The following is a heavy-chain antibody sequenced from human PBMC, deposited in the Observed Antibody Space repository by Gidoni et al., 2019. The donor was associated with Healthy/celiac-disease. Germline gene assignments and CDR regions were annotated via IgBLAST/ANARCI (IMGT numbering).Heavy chain of an antibody. CDR1: GITVSSYA. CDR3: ARGGYVRWSYHPFDY. V-gene: IGHV3-23*01. J-gene: IGHJ4*02. D-gene: IGHD3-16*02. CDR2: ISGSGGRT. Sequence: EVQMLEYGEGLVQTGGSMRLSGAASGITVSSYAMSWVRQAPGKGLEVVSAISGSGGRTYYADSVKGRFTISRDNSKNTLYLQMYSLRAEDTAVYYCARGGYVRWSYHPFDYWGQGTLVTVSA.